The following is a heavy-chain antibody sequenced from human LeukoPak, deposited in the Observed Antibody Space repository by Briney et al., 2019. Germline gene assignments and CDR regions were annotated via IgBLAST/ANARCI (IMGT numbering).Heavy chain of an antibody. Sequence: SETLSLTCAVYGGSFSGYYWSWIRQPPGKGLEWIGEINHSGSTNYNPSLKSRVTISVDTSKNQFSLKLSSVTAADTAVYYCARIYVWGSCRFDYWGQGTLVTVSS. CDR2: INHSGST. V-gene: IGHV4-34*01. J-gene: IGHJ4*02. D-gene: IGHD3-16*02. CDR1: GGSFSGYY. CDR3: ARIYVWGSCRFDY.